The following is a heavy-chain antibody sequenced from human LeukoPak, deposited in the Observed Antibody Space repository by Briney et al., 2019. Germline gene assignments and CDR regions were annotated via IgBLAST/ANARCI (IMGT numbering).Heavy chain of an antibody. V-gene: IGHV3-23*01. J-gene: IGHJ4*02. D-gene: IGHD3-22*01. CDR3: AKDYYDSPGVY. CDR2: ISGSGGST. CDR1: GFTFSSYW. Sequence: GGSLRLSCAASGFTFSSYWMSWVRQAPGKGLEWVSAISGSGGSTYYADSVKGRFTISRDNSKNTLYLQMNSLRAEDTAVYYCAKDYYDSPGVYWGQGTLVTVSS.